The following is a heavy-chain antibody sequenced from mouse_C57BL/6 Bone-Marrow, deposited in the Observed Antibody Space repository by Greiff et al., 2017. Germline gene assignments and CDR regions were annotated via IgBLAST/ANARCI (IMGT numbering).Heavy chain of an antibody. V-gene: IGHV5-15*01. J-gene: IGHJ1*03. CDR3: ARLTTLVYWYFDV. D-gene: IGHD1-1*01. CDR2: ISNLAYSI. CDR1: GFTFSDYG. Sequence: EVKLMESGGGLVQPGGSLKLSCAASGFTFSDYGMAWVRQAPRKGPEWVAFISNLAYSIYYADTVTGRFTISRENAKNSLYLEMGSCRSEYTAMYYCARLTTLVYWYFDVWCTGTTVTVSS.